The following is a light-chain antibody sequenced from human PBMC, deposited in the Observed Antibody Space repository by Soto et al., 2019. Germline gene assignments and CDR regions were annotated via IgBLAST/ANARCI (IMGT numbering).Light chain of an antibody. CDR3: QQYETFSGT. Sequence: DIQVTQSPPTLSASVGERVTITCRASQTISSLLAWYQQKPGEAPKLLIYDASALPRGVPSRFSGSGSGTKFTLTIASLQPDDFATYYCQQYETFSGTFGPGTKVDI. CDR1: QTISSL. J-gene: IGKJ1*01. V-gene: IGKV1-5*01. CDR2: DAS.